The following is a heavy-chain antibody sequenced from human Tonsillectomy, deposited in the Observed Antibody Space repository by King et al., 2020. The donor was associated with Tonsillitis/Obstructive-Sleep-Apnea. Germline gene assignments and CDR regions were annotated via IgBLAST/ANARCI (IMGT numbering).Heavy chain of an antibody. J-gene: IGHJ3*02. CDR1: GGSFSGYY. D-gene: IGHD2-2*01. Sequence: VQLQQWGAGLLKPSETLSLTCAVYGGSFSGYYWSWIRQPPGKGLECIGEINHSGSTNYNPSLKSRVTISVDTSKNQFSLKLSSVTAADTAVYYCARHGGAQDIVLVPAASDDAFDIWGQGTMVTVSS. CDR3: ARHGGAQDIVLVPAASDDAFDI. V-gene: IGHV4-34*01. CDR2: INHSGST.